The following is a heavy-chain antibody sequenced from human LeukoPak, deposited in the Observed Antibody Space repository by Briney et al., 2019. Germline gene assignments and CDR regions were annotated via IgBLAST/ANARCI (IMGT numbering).Heavy chain of an antibody. D-gene: IGHD6-13*01. Sequence: SETLSLTCTVSGGSISSYYWSWIRQPPGKGLEWIGYIYYSGTTNYNPSLKSRVTLSVDTSKNQFSLKLSSVTAADTAVYYCARGVYIAAAQYAYWGQGTLVTVSS. CDR1: GGSISSYY. CDR3: ARGVYIAAAQYAY. CDR2: IYYSGTT. V-gene: IGHV4-59*01. J-gene: IGHJ4*02.